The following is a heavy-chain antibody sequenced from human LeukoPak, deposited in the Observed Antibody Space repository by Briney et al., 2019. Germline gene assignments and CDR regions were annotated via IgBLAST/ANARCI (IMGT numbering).Heavy chain of an antibody. V-gene: IGHV4-59*01. J-gene: IGHJ3*02. CDR2: IYYSGST. Sequence: SETLSLTCTVSGGSISSYYWSWIRQPPGKGLEWIGYIYYSGSTNYNPSLKSRVTISVDTSKNQFSLKLSSVTAADTAVYHCARGGWSDYKGSDPFDIWGQGTMVTVSS. CDR3: ARGGWSDYKGSDPFDI. CDR1: GGSISSYY. D-gene: IGHD1-26*01.